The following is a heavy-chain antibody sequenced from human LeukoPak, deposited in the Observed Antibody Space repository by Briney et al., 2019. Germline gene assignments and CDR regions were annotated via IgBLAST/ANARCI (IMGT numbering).Heavy chain of an antibody. V-gene: IGHV3-53*01. CDR1: GFTVSSNY. J-gene: IGHJ6*03. D-gene: IGHD6-6*01. Sequence: GGSLRLSCAASGFTVSSNYMSWVRQAPGKGLEWVSVIYSGGSTYYADSVKGRFTISRDNSKNTLYLQMNSLRAEDTAVYYCARDRTISSWPYMDVWGKGTTVTVSS. CDR2: IYSGGST. CDR3: ARDRTISSWPYMDV.